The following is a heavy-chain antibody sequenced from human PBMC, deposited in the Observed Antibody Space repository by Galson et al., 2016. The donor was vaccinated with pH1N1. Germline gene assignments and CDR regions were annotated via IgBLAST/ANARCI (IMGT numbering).Heavy chain of an antibody. CDR2: IFTSGST. D-gene: IGHD2-21*01. CDR3: ATFNLFAHSDAYDI. Sequence: TLSLTCTVSGGSISSGSYYWSWIRQPAGKGLEWVGRIFTSGSTNYNPSLKSRVTISMDTPKNQFSLKLRSVTAAAPAVYYCATFNLFAHSDAYDIWGQGTMVTVSS. V-gene: IGHV4-61*02. CDR1: GGSISSGSYY. J-gene: IGHJ3*02.